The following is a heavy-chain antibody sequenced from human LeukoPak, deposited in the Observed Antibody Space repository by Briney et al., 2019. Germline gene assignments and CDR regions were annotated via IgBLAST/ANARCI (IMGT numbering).Heavy chain of an antibody. J-gene: IGHJ4*02. D-gene: IGHD3-22*01. CDR3: ATAAPLWDSSGYYIKWYYFDY. CDR2: FDPEDGET. V-gene: IGHV1-24*01. Sequence: ASVKVSCKVSGYTLTELSMHWVRQAPGKGLEWMGGFDPEDGETIYAQKFQGRVTMTEDTSTDTAYMELSSLRSEDTAVYYCATAAPLWDSSGYYIKWYYFDYWGQGTLVTVSS. CDR1: GYTLTELS.